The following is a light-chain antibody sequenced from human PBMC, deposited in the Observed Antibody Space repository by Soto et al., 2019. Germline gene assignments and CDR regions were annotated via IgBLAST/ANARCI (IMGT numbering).Light chain of an antibody. CDR3: SSYTSSSTYV. J-gene: IGLJ1*01. CDR2: EVS. V-gene: IGLV2-14*01. CDR1: ISDVGGYNY. Sequence: QSALTQPASVSGSPGQSITISCTGTISDVGGYNYVSWYQQHPGKAPKLMIYEVSNRPSGVSNRFSGSKSGNTASLTISGLQAEDEADYYCSSYTSSSTYVFGTGPKVTVL.